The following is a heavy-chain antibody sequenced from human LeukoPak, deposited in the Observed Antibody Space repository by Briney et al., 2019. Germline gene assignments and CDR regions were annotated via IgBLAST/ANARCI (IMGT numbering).Heavy chain of an antibody. J-gene: IGHJ4*02. D-gene: IGHD6-6*01. V-gene: IGHV3-74*01. CDR3: TTDELGIAARPLGDY. Sequence: GGSLRLSCAASGFTFSSYWMHWVRQAPGKGLVWVSRINSDGSSTSYADSVKGRFTISRDNAKNTLYLQMNSLKTEDTAVYYCTTDELGIAARPLGDYWGQGTLVTVSS. CDR2: INSDGSST. CDR1: GFTFSSYW.